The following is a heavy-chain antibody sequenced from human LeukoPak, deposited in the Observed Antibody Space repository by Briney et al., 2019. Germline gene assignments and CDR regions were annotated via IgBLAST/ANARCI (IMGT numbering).Heavy chain of an antibody. D-gene: IGHD6-13*01. Sequence: GGSLRLSCAASGFSFSSYSLNWVRQAPGKGLEWVSGISSNGASTYYVDSVKGRFTISRDNSKNTLFLQMNSLRAEDTAVYYCAKRGSVGTLGHFDYWGQGTLVTVSS. CDR3: AKRGSVGTLGHFDY. CDR1: GFSFSSYS. J-gene: IGHJ4*02. V-gene: IGHV3-23*01. CDR2: ISSNGAST.